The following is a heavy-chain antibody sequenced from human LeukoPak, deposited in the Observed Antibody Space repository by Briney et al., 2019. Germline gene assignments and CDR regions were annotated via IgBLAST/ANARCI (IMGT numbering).Heavy chain of an antibody. CDR3: ARSGYSYYYYAMDV. CDR2: ISGPGGST. J-gene: IGHJ6*02. V-gene: IGHV3-23*01. Sequence: GGSLRLSCAASGFTFSNLPMSWVRQAPGKGLDWVSAISGPGGSTYYADSVKDRFTISRDNSKNTLYLQMSSLRAEETAVYYCARSGYSYYYYAMDVWGQGTTVTVSS. CDR1: GFTFSNLP. D-gene: IGHD5-18*01.